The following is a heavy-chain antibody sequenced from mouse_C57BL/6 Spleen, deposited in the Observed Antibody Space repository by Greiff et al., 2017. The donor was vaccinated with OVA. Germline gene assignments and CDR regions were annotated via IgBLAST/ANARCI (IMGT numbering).Heavy chain of an antibody. CDR1: GFTFSDYY. CDR2: INYDGSST. Sequence: EVMLVESEGGLVQPGSSMKLSCTASGFTFSDYYMAWVRQVPEKGLEWVANINYDGSSTYYLDSLKSRFIISRDNAKNILYLQMSSLKSEDTATYYCARGDGYSYWYFDVWGTGTTVTVSS. D-gene: IGHD2-3*01. CDR3: ARGDGYSYWYFDV. V-gene: IGHV5-16*01. J-gene: IGHJ1*03.